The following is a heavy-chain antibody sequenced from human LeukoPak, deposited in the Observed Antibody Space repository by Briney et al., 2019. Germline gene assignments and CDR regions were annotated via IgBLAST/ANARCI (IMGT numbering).Heavy chain of an antibody. CDR3: ARGEYSSGWYRGYYYYYGMDV. CDR1: GYTFTSYD. D-gene: IGHD6-19*01. CDR2: MNPNSGNT. Sequence: GASVKVSCKASGYTFTSYDINWVRQATGQGLEWMGWMNPNSGNTGYAQKFQGRVTMTRNTSISTAYMELSSLRSEDTAVCYCARGEYSSGWYRGYYYYYGMDVWGQGTTVTVSS. V-gene: IGHV1-8*01. J-gene: IGHJ6*02.